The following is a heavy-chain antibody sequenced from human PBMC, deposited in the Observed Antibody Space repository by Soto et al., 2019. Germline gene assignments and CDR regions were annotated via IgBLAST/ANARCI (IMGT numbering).Heavy chain of an antibody. J-gene: IGHJ6*03. Sequence: GGSLRLSCAASGFTFSSYGMHWVRQAPGKGLEWVAVISYDGSNKYYADSVKGRFTISRDNSKNTLYLQMNSLRAEDTAVYYCAKEEVRLEWLSYYYYYYMDVWGKGTTVTVSS. CDR2: ISYDGSNK. CDR1: GFTFSSYG. CDR3: AKEEVRLEWLSYYYYYYMDV. V-gene: IGHV3-30*18. D-gene: IGHD3-3*01.